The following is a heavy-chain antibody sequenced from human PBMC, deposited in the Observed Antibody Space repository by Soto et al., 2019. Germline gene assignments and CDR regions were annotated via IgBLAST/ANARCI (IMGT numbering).Heavy chain of an antibody. CDR3: AKQARGSSSSRPYYYYGMDV. Sequence: GGSLRLSCAASGFTFSSYAMSWVRQAPGKGLEWVSAISGSGGSTYYADSVKGRFTISRDNSKNTLYLQMNSLRAEDTAVYYCAKQARGSSSSRPYYYYGMDVWGQGTTVTVSS. D-gene: IGHD6-6*01. J-gene: IGHJ6*02. CDR1: GFTFSSYA. V-gene: IGHV3-23*01. CDR2: ISGSGGST.